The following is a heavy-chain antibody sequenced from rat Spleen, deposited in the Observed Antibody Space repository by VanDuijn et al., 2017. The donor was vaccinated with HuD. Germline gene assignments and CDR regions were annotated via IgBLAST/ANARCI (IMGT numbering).Heavy chain of an antibody. D-gene: IGHD2-1*01. CDR2: ITHIGATS. Sequence: EVQLVESGGGLVQPGRSLKLSCVASGFTFSKYWMNWIRQAPGKGLEWVATITHIGATSYYPDSVKGRFTISREDGRSTLYLQMNSLRSEDTATYYCATSTYDWFVYWGQGTLVTVSS. CDR1: GFTFSKYW. J-gene: IGHJ3*01. V-gene: IGHV5-31*01. CDR3: ATSTYDWFVY.